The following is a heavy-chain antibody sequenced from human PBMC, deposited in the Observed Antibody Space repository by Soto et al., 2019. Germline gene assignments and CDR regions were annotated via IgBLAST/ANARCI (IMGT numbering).Heavy chain of an antibody. CDR3: SRDEEIVLMFGPDY. Sequence: ASVKVSCQASGYTFTSYGISWVRQAPGQGLEWMGWISAYNGNTKYAKKLQGRVTMTTDTTTSTAYMELMSLISDETAVYYCSRDEEIVLMFGPDYWGQGTLVTVSS. CDR1: GYTFTSYG. D-gene: IGHD2-8*01. V-gene: IGHV1-18*01. CDR2: ISAYNGNT. J-gene: IGHJ4*02.